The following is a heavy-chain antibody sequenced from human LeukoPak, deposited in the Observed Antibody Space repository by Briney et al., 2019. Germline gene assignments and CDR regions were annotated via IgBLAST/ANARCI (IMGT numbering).Heavy chain of an antibody. CDR3: AKQGFGC. CDR2: ISGSADNT. Sequence: GGSLRLSCTASGFTLSSYAMSWVRRAPGEGLEWVSTISGSADNTNYAEAVKGRFTISRDNSKNTMYLQMNSLRAEDTAVYYCAKQGFGCWGQGTLVTVSS. J-gene: IGHJ4*02. V-gene: IGHV3-23*01. CDR1: GFTLSSYA.